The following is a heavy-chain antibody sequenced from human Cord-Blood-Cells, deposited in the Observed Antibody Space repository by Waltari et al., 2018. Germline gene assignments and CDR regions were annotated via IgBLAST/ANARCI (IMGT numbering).Heavy chain of an antibody. J-gene: IGHJ5*02. V-gene: IGHV1-2*02. D-gene: IGHD5-18*01. CDR3: ARGLTDSYGYVGWFDP. Sequence: QVQLVQSGAEVKKPGASVKVSCKASGYTFTGYYMHWVRQAPGQGLEWMGWINPNRGGTNYAQKFQGRVTMTRDTSISTAYMELSRLRSDDTAVYYCARGLTDSYGYVGWFDPWGQGTLVTVSS. CDR1: GYTFTGYY. CDR2: INPNRGGT.